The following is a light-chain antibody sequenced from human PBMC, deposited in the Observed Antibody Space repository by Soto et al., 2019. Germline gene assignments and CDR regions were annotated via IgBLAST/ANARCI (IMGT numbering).Light chain of an antibody. CDR1: SSNIGAGYD. Sequence: QSVLTQSPSVSGAPGQGVTLYCTGSSSNIGAGYDVHWYQQLPGAAPKLLIYDNNNRPSGVPDRFSGSKSGASASLAITGLQAEDEADYYCQSYDTRLSGYVFGTGTKVTVL. CDR2: DNN. V-gene: IGLV1-40*01. CDR3: QSYDTRLSGYV. J-gene: IGLJ1*01.